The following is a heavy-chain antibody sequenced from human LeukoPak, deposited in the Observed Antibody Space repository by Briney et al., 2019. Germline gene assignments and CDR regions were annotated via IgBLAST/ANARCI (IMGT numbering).Heavy chain of an antibody. CDR3: AKGGGYEAQYYYYYLDV. V-gene: IGHV3-30*02. CDR2: IRYDGSNK. CDR1: GFTFSSYG. J-gene: IGHJ6*03. Sequence: GGSLRLSCAASGFTFSSYGMYWVRQAPGKGLGWVAFIRYDGSNKYYADSVKGRFTVSRDNSKNTLYLQMKSLRAEDTAVYYCAKGGGYEAQYYYYYLDVWGKGTTVTISS. D-gene: IGHD5-12*01.